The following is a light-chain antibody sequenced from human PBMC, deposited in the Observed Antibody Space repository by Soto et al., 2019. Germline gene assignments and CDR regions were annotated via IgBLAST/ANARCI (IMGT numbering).Light chain of an antibody. V-gene: IGKV4-1*01. CDR1: QTIFYSSNNRNY. J-gene: IGKJ1*01. CDR3: QQYYNFPRT. CDR2: WAS. Sequence: DIVMTQSPDSLTVSLGERATINCTSSQTIFYSSNNRNYLAWYQQRPGQPPKLLIYWASTRESGVPDRFSGSGSVTDFTLTISSLQTEDVALYYCQQYYNFPRTFGQGTKVDIK.